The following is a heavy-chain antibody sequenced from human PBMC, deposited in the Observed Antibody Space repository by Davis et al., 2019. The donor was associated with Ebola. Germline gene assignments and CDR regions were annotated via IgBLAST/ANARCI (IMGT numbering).Heavy chain of an antibody. CDR1: VITFSSYA. J-gene: IGHJ4*02. CDR2: IKSKTDGGTT. V-gene: IGHV3-15*01. Sequence: GGSLRLSCTDSVITFSSYAMTWVRQAPGKGLEWVGRIKSKTDGGTTDYAAPVKGRFTISRDGSKNTLYLQMNSLKTEDTAVYYCTTERLASSGYYYGSGYWGQGTLVTVSS. D-gene: IGHD3-22*01. CDR3: TTERLASSGYYYGSGY.